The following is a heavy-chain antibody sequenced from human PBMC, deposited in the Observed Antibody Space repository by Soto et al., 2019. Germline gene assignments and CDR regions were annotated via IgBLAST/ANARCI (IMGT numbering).Heavy chain of an antibody. V-gene: IGHV5-51*01. CDR1: GDTFPSYW. Sequence: GESLKISCKGSGDTFPSYWIAWVRQMSGKGLEWMGIIYPGDSETRYSPSFQGQVTISADKSIKTAYLQWSSLRASDTAMYYCARQIYDSDTGPNFQYYFDSWGQGTPVTVSS. D-gene: IGHD3-22*01. J-gene: IGHJ4*02. CDR2: IYPGDSET. CDR3: ARQIYDSDTGPNFQYYFDS.